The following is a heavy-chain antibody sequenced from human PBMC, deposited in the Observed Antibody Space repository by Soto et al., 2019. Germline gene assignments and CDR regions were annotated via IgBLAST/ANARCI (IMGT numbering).Heavy chain of an antibody. Sequence: GASVKVSCKASGGTFSNSAISWVRQAPGQGLEWMGGIMPIFRTPDYAQRFQGRVTITADESTSKAYKELSGLRPDDTAVYFCARDKDRQHLGGNYYYILDVWGQGTTVTVSS. J-gene: IGHJ6*02. CDR3: ARDKDRQHLGGNYYYILDV. CDR2: IMPIFRTP. CDR1: GGTFSNSA. V-gene: IGHV1-69*13.